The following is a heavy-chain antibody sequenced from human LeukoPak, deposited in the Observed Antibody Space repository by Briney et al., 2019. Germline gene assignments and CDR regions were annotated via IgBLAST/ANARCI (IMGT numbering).Heavy chain of an antibody. V-gene: IGHV1-8*01. CDR1: GYTFTSYD. D-gene: IGHD3-10*01. CDR3: ARATYYYGSGDYYYGMDV. J-gene: IGHJ6*02. CDR2: MNPNSGNT. Sequence: ASVKVSCKASGYTFTSYDINGVRQATGQGREWVGWMNPNSGNTGYAQKFHGRVTMTRNTSISTAYMELRSMSSEDTAVYSCARATYYYGSGDYYYGMDVWGQGTTVTVSS.